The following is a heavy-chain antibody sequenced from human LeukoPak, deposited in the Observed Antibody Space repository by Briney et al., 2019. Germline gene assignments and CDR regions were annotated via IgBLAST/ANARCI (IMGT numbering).Heavy chain of an antibody. CDR3: AKDLAPTNNMKITMVRGVETPVDY. V-gene: IGHV3-23*01. J-gene: IGHJ4*02. D-gene: IGHD3-10*01. CDR1: GFTFSSYA. CDR2: ISGSGGST. Sequence: PGGSLRLSCAASGFTFSSYAMSRVRQAPGKGLEWVSAISGSGGSTYYADSVKGRFTISRDNSKNTLYLQMNSLRAEDTAVYYCAKDLAPTNNMKITMVRGVETPVDYWGQGTLVTVSS.